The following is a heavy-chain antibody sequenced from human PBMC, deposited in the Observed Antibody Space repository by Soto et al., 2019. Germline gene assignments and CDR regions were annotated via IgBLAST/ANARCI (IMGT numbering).Heavy chain of an antibody. J-gene: IGHJ5*02. CDR2: ISGSGGST. CDR3: SRDSSGWYHWFDP. CDR1: GFTFSSYA. V-gene: IGHV3-23*01. D-gene: IGHD6-19*01. Sequence: GGSLRLSCAASGFTFSSYAMSWVRQAPGKGLEWVSAISGSGGSTYYADSVKGRFTISRDNSKNTLYLQMNSLRAEDTSVYDWSRDSSGWYHWFDPWGQGTLVTVSS.